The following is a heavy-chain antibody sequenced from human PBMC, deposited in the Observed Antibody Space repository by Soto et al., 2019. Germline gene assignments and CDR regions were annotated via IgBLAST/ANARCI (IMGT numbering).Heavy chain of an antibody. D-gene: IGHD3-22*01. CDR1: VGSISSGGYY. CDR2: IYYSGST. Sequence: KPAETLSLTCAVSVGSISSGGYYWVWIRHHPGKGLEWIGYIYYSGSTYYNPSLKSRVTISVDTSKNQFSLKLSSVTAADTAVYYCARGDYYDSSGYRYYYYYGMDVWGQGTTVTVSS. CDR3: ARGDYYDSSGYRYYYYYGMDV. V-gene: IGHV4-31*11. J-gene: IGHJ6*02.